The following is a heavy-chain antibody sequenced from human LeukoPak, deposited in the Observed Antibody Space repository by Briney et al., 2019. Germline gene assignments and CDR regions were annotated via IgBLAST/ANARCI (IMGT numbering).Heavy chain of an antibody. CDR3: ATATTVTTLSASDFDY. V-gene: IGHV1-24*01. J-gene: IGHJ4*02. CDR1: GYTLTELS. D-gene: IGHD4-17*01. CDR2: FDPEDGET. Sequence: ASVKVSCKVSGYTLTELSMHWVRQAPGKGLEWMGGFDPEDGETIYAQKFQGRVTMTEDTSTDTAYMELSSLRSGDTAVYYCATATTVTTLSASDFDYWGQGTLVTVSS.